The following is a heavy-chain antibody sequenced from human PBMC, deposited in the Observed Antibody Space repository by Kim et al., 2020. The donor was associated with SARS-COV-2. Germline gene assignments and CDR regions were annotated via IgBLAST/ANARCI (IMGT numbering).Heavy chain of an antibody. CDR3: AKSNSITMIKTPFYYGMDV. Sequence: GGSLRLSCAASGFTFSSYGMHWVRQAPGKGLEWVAVISYDGSNKYYADSVKGRFTISRDNSKNTLYLQMNSLRAEDTAVYYCAKSNSITMIKTPFYYGMDVWGQGTTVTVSS. CDR2: ISYDGSNK. V-gene: IGHV3-30*18. CDR1: GFTFSSYG. J-gene: IGHJ6*02. D-gene: IGHD3-22*01.